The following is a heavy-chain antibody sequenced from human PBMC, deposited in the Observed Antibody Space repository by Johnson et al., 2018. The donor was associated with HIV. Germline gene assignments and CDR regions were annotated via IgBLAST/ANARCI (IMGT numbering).Heavy chain of an antibody. J-gene: IGHJ3*02. CDR3: ARAVGAPRAYEDDAFDI. CDR1: GFTFSTYW. V-gene: IGHV3-33*08. Sequence: QVHLVESGGGLVQPGGSLRLSCAASGFTFSTYWMHWVRQTPGKGLEWVAVIWPDGSNRYYADSVKGRFTISRDNSKNTLYLQMGSLRAEDMAVYYCARAVGAPRAYEDDAFDIWGQGTMVTVSS. D-gene: IGHD1-26*01. CDR2: IWPDGSNR.